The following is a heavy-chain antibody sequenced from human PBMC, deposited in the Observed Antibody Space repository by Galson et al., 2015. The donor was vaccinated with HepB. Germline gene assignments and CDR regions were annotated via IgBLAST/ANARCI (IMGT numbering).Heavy chain of an antibody. CDR2: ITYSSGDK. Sequence: SLRLSCAASGFTFSGYSMNWFRRAPGKGLEWVSYITYSSGDKRYGDSAEGRFTISRDNAKNSLYLQINGLRAEDTAIYYCVRDDNWAFDIWGQGTMVTVSS. J-gene: IGHJ3*02. V-gene: IGHV3-48*01. D-gene: IGHD5-24*01. CDR1: GFTFSGYS. CDR3: VRDDNWAFDI.